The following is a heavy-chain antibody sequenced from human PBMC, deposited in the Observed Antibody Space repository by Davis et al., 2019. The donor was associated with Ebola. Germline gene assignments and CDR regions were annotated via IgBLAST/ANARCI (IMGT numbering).Heavy chain of an antibody. CDR3: AREGGRVQGGMDV. Sequence: GESLKISCAASGFTFSSYGMHWVRQAPGKGLEWVAVISYDGSNKYYADSVKGRFTISRDNSKNTLYLQMNSLRTEDTAVYYCAREGGRVQGGMDVWGQGTTVTVSS. V-gene: IGHV3-30*03. D-gene: IGHD3-10*01. J-gene: IGHJ6*02. CDR1: GFTFSSYG. CDR2: ISYDGSNK.